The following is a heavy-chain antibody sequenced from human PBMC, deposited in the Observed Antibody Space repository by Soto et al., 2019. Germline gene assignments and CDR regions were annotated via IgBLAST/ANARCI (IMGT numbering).Heavy chain of an antibody. V-gene: IGHV2-5*02. Sequence: QITLKESGPTLVKPTQTLTLTCTFSGFSLSTSGVGVGWIRQPPGKALEWLALIYWDDDKGYSPSLKSRRTIPKDTSKNQVVLTMTNMDPVDTATYYCAREGARDAFDIWGQGTMVTVSS. D-gene: IGHD1-26*01. CDR2: IYWDDDK. CDR3: AREGARDAFDI. J-gene: IGHJ3*02. CDR1: GFSLSTSGVG.